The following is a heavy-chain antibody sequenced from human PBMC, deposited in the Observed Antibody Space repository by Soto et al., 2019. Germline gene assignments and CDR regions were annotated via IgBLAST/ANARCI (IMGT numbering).Heavy chain of an antibody. Sequence: SETLSLTCTVSGGSISSYYWSWIRQPAGKGLEWIGRIYTSGSTNYNPSLKSRVTMSVDTSKNQFSLKLSSVTAADTAVYYCARSPGIAVAGTKNYYYYYGMDVWGQGTTVTVSS. CDR2: IYTSGST. D-gene: IGHD6-19*01. V-gene: IGHV4-4*07. CDR1: GGSISSYY. CDR3: ARSPGIAVAGTKNYYYYYGMDV. J-gene: IGHJ6*02.